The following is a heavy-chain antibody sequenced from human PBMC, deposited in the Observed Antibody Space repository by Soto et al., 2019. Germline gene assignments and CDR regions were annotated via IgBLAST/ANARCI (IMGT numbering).Heavy chain of an antibody. V-gene: IGHV3-7*03. Sequence: PGGALRLSCVASGFTFISSFMGWIRQAPGKGLEWVANINQDGGVTYYVDSVEGRFTISRDNTKDSLYLQMNSLRGEDTAIYYCARYYRGSGRYFFDYWGQGTPVIVSS. J-gene: IGHJ4*02. D-gene: IGHD6-19*01. CDR3: ARYYRGSGRYFFDY. CDR2: INQDGGVT. CDR1: GFTFISSF.